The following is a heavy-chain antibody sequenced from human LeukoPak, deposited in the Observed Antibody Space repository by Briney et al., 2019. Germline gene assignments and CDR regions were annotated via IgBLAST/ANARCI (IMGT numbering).Heavy chain of an antibody. Sequence: GGSLRLSCAASGSTFSSNGMYWVRQAPGKGLEWVAFIPYDGRNTYYADSVKGRFTISRDTSKNTLYLQMINLRAEDTAVYYCAKEPSASYYFDYWGQGTLVTVSS. D-gene: IGHD3-10*01. V-gene: IGHV3-30*02. CDR1: GSTFSSNG. CDR2: IPYDGRNT. J-gene: IGHJ4*02. CDR3: AKEPSASYYFDY.